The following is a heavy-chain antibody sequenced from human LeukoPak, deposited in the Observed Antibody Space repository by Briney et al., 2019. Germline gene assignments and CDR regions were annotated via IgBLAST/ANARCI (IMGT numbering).Heavy chain of an antibody. CDR1: GYTFTGYY. J-gene: IGHJ5*02. CDR2: INPNSGGT. CDR3: ARVGRIKQYSSSWYVWFDP. V-gene: IGHV1-2*02. D-gene: IGHD6-13*01. Sequence: ASVKVSCKASGYTFTGYYMHWVRQAPGQGLEWMGWINPNSGGTNYAQKFQGRVTMPRDTSISTAYMELSRLRSDDTAVYYCARVGRIKQYSSSWYVWFDPGGEGTLVTVSS.